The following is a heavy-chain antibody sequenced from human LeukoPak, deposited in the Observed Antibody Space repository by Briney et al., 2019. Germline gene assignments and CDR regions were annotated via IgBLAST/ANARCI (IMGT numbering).Heavy chain of an antibody. CDR1: GYTFTGYY. CDR2: INPNSGGT. J-gene: IGHJ4*02. CDR3: ARDRVEMATIIEPLGY. V-gene: IGHV1-2*02. D-gene: IGHD5-24*01. Sequence: ASVKVSCKASGYTFTGYYMHWVRQAPGQGLEWMGWINPNSGGTNYAQKFQGRVTMTRDTSISTAYMELSRLRSDDTAVYYCARDRVEMATIIEPLGYWGQGTLVTVSS.